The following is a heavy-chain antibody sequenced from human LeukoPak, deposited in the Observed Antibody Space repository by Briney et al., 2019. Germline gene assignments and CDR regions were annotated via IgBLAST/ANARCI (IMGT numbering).Heavy chain of an antibody. CDR3: TRDLGSYSS. D-gene: IGHD1-26*01. J-gene: IGHJ5*02. Sequence: GGSLRLSCAVSGVTLRDHYMDWVRHAPGKGLEWVGRSRNKANSYTTEYAPSVKGRFTFSRDDSVNSLYLQMNGLRTEDTAMYYCTRDLGSYSSWGQGSLVTVSS. V-gene: IGHV3-72*01. CDR2: SRNKANSYTT. CDR1: GVTLRDHY.